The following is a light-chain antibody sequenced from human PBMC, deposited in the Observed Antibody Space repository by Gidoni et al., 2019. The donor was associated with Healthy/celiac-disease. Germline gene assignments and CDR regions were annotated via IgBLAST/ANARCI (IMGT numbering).Light chain of an antibody. V-gene: IGKV3-11*01. CDR2: DAS. CDR3: QQRSNWRLT. CDR1: QSVSSY. J-gene: IGKJ4*01. Sequence: ELALSQSPATLSLSPGDRATLSCRASQSVSSYLAWYQQKPGQAPRLLIDDASNRATGIPARCSGSGSGTDFTLTISSLEPEDFAVYYCQQRSNWRLTFGGGTKVEIK.